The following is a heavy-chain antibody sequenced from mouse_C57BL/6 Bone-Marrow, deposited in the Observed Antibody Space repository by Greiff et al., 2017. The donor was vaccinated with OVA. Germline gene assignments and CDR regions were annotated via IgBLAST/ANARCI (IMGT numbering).Heavy chain of an antibody. Sequence: EVQRVESGPGLVKPSQSLSLTCSVTGYSITSGYYWNWIRQFPGNKLEWMGYISYDGSNNYNPSLKNRISITRDTSKNQFFLKLNSVTTEDTATYYCARRDYYGDYWGQGTTLTVSS. CDR2: ISYDGSN. CDR1: GYSITSGYY. V-gene: IGHV3-6*01. CDR3: ARRDYYGDY. J-gene: IGHJ2*01.